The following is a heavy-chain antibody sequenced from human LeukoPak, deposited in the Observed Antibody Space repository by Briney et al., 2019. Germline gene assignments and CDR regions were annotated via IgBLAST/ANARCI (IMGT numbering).Heavy chain of an antibody. J-gene: IGHJ5*02. CDR1: GFTYNLCA. CDR2: ISGTSVTT. Sequence: GGSVRLLCAVWGFTYNLCAVMWLRQGAGRGLEWVSTISGTSVTTNYADSVEGRFSISRDDSKNTLYLQMTSLRVEDTAVYFCARVQPDNNDEYNWFDPWGQGTQVTVSS. V-gene: IGHV3-23*01. D-gene: IGHD1-1*01. CDR3: ARVQPDNNDEYNWFDP.